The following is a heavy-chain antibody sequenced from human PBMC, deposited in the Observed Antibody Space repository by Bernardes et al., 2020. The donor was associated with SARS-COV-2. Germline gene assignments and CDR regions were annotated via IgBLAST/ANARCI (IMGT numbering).Heavy chain of an antibody. CDR3: ARLKKTPINLGYCSSTSRPYCYYYYMDV. D-gene: IGHD2-2*01. J-gene: IGHJ6*03. CDR2: IYPGDSDT. CDR1: GYSFTSYW. V-gene: IGHV5-51*01. Sequence: GGSLKISCKGSGYSFTSYWIGWVRQMPGKGLEWMGIIYPGDSDTRYSPSFQGQVTISADKSISTAYLQWSSLKASDTAMYYCARLKKTPINLGYCSSTSRPYCYYYYMDVWGKGTTVTVSS.